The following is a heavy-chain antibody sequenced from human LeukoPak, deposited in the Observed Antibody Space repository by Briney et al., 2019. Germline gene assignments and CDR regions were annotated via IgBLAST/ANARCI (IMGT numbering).Heavy chain of an antibody. CDR3: ARIRITMVRGVTPRGAFDI. D-gene: IGHD3-10*01. V-gene: IGHV1-18*01. CDR1: GYTFTSYG. CDR2: ISAYNGNT. J-gene: IGHJ3*02. Sequence: ASVKVSCKASGYTFTSYGISWVRQAPGQGLEWMGWISAYNGNTNYAQKLQGRVTMTTDTSTSTAYMELRSLRSDDTAVYYCARIRITMVRGVTPRGAFDIWGQGTMVTVSS.